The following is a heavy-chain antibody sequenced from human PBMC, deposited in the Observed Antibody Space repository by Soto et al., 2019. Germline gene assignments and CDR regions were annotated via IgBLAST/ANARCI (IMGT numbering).Heavy chain of an antibody. J-gene: IGHJ4*02. D-gene: IGHD2-15*01. CDR1: GGSFITYD. CDR2: ITPSFRTA. V-gene: IGHV1-69*12. Sequence: QVQLVQSGAEVKKPGSSVKVSCKASGGSFITYDITWVRQAPGQGPEWMGGITPSFRTANYAQKFQGRVTITADESTSTAYMELSSLRSEDTAIYYCARGIFEYSTNDFDYWGQGTLITVSS. CDR3: ARGIFEYSTNDFDY.